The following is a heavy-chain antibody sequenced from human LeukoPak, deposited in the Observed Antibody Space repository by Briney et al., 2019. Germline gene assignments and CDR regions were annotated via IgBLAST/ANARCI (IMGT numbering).Heavy chain of an antibody. CDR1: GYTFTSYT. D-gene: IGHD1-26*01. J-gene: IGHJ6*02. CDR2: INAGNGNT. V-gene: IGHV1-3*01. Sequence: ASVKVSCKASGYTFTSYTMHWVRQAPGQRLEWMGWINAGNGNTKYSQKFQGRVTITRDTSASTAYMELSSLRSEDTAVYYCARADIVGVYYYGMDVWGQGTTVTVSS. CDR3: ARADIVGVYYYGMDV.